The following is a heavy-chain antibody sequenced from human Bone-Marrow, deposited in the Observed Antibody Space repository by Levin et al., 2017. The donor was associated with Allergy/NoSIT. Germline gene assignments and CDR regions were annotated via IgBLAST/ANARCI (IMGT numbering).Heavy chain of an antibody. CDR1: GFTFSSYA. D-gene: IGHD3-10*01. Sequence: PGGSLRLSCAASGFTFSSYAMSWVRQAPGKGLEWVSAISGSGGSTYYADSVKGRFTISRDNSKNTLYLQMNSLRAEDTAVYYCAKDRGYYGSGSYYDDAFDIWGQGTMVTVSS. J-gene: IGHJ3*02. CDR3: AKDRGYYGSGSYYDDAFDI. CDR2: ISGSGGST. V-gene: IGHV3-23*01.